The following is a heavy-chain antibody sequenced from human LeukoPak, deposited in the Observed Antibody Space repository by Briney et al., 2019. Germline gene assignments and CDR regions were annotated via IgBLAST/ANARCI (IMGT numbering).Heavy chain of an antibody. CDR1: GFTFSSYS. D-gene: IGHD3-10*01. Sequence: GGSLRLSCAASGFTFSSYSMNWVRQAPGKGLEWVSSISSSSSYIYYADSVKGRFTISRDNAKNSLYLRMNSLRAEDTAVYYCARESVSYYYGSGSYSYNWFDPWGQGTLVTVSS. V-gene: IGHV3-21*01. CDR3: ARESVSYYYGSGSYSYNWFDP. J-gene: IGHJ5*02. CDR2: ISSSSSYI.